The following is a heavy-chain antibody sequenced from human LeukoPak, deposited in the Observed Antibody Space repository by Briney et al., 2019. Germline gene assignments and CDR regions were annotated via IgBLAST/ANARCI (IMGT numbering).Heavy chain of an antibody. Sequence: PGGFLRLSCAASGCTFKNACMSWGCQAQGKGLEWVGRIKSKTDGGTTDYAAPVKGRFTISRDDSKNTLYLQMNSLKTEDTAVYYCTTVVANYYYYGMAVWGQGTTVTVSS. D-gene: IGHD5-12*01. CDR1: GCTFKNAC. CDR3: TTVVANYYYYGMAV. CDR2: IKSKTDGGTT. V-gene: IGHV3-15*01. J-gene: IGHJ6*02.